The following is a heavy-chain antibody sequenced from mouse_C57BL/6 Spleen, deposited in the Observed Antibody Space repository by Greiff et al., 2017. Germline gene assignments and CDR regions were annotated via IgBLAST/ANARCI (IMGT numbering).Heavy chain of an antibody. Sequence: EVKLVESGGGLVKPGGSLKLSCAASGFTFSSYTMSWVRQTPEKRLEWVATISGGGGNTYYQDSVKGRFTISRDNAKNTLYLQMSSLRSEDTALYYGARSYYDYDVWFAYWGQGTLVTVSA. CDR3: ARSYYDYDVWFAY. D-gene: IGHD2-4*01. V-gene: IGHV5-9*01. CDR2: ISGGGGNT. J-gene: IGHJ3*01. CDR1: GFTFSSYT.